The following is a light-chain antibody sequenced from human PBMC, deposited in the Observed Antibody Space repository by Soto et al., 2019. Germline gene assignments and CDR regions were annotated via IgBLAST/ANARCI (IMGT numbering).Light chain of an antibody. CDR1: QSVSSN. V-gene: IGKV3-15*01. J-gene: IGKJ1*01. Sequence: EIVMTQSPATLSVSPGERATLSCSASQSVSSNLAWYQQKPGQAPRLLIYGASTRATGIPARFSGSGSGTGFTLTISSLQSEDFAVYYCQQHNNWPPTFGQGTKVEIK. CDR3: QQHNNWPPT. CDR2: GAS.